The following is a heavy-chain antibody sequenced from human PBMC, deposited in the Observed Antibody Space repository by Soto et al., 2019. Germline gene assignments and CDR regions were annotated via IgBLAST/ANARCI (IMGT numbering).Heavy chain of an antibody. J-gene: IGHJ4*02. D-gene: IGHD6-13*01. CDR3: AKSISATGYDY. V-gene: IGHV3-7*03. Sequence: VGSLRLSCAASGLTFSSYWMNWVRQAPGKGLEWVANIKEDGSEKYYVGSVKGRFTISRDNAKNSLYLQMDSLRAEDTAVYYCAKSISATGYDYWGQGTLVTVSS. CDR2: IKEDGSEK. CDR1: GLTFSSYW.